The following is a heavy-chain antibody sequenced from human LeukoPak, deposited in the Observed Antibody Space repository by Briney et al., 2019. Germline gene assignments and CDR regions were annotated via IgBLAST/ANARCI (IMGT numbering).Heavy chain of an antibody. CDR2: IYPGDSDT. CDR3: ARHTRMYSSSWYAREDYYYYMDV. CDR1: GYSFTSYW. D-gene: IGHD6-13*01. Sequence: KIGESLKISCKGSGYSFTSYWIGWVRQMPGKGLEWMGIIYPGDSDTRYSPSFQGQVTISADKSISTAYLQWSSLKASDTAMYYCARHTRMYSSSWYAREDYYYYMDVWGKGTTVTVSS. V-gene: IGHV5-51*01. J-gene: IGHJ6*03.